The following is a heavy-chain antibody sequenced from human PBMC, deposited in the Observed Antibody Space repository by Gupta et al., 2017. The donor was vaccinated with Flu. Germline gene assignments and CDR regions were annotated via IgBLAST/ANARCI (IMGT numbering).Heavy chain of an antibody. CDR2: INPNSGGT. Sequence: QVQLVQSGAEVTKPGDSVKVSCKAYGYNFTGYYMHWVRQAPGQGLEWMGWINPNSGGTNYAQKFQGWVTMTRDTSISTAYMEQSRLRSDDTAVYYCARGQDTAMVGFDYWGQGTLVTVSS. V-gene: IGHV1-2*04. CDR3: ARGQDTAMVGFDY. CDR1: GYNFTGYY. D-gene: IGHD5-18*01. J-gene: IGHJ4*02.